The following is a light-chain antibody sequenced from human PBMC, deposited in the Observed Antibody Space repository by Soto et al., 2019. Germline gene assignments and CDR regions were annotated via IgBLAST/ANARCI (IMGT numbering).Light chain of an antibody. CDR1: QSVGNN. CDR3: QQYGDWPLT. J-gene: IGKJ3*01. Sequence: EIVLTQSPATLSVSPGERATLSCRASQSVGNNFAWYQQKPGQAPRLLIFGTSTRATGVPARFSGSGSGTEFTLTISSLQSEDFAVYYCQQYGDWPLTFG. CDR2: GTS. V-gene: IGKV3-15*01.